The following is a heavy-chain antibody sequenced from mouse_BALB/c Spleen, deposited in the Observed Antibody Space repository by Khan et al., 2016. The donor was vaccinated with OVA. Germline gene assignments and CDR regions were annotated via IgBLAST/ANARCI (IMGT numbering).Heavy chain of an antibody. CDR1: GYSFTGYF. D-gene: IGHD1-1*01. Sequence: MQLEESGPELVKPGASVKISCKASGYSFTGYFMNWVMQSHGKSLEWIGRINPHIGAILYNQKFKGQVTFTVDESRGTGLRELRSVASEDSAVYYCARKNGSDFDYWGEGTTLTVSS. J-gene: IGHJ2*01. CDR2: INPHIGAI. V-gene: IGHV1-20*02. CDR3: ARKNGSDFDY.